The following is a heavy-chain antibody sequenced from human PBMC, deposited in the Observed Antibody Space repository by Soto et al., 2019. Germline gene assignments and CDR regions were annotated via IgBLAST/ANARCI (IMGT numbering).Heavy chain of an antibody. CDR1: GFTFSDYY. Sequence: QVQLVESGGGLVKPGGSLRLSCAASGFTFSDYYMSWIRQAPGKGLEWVSYISSSSSYTNYADSVKGRFTISRDNAKKSLYIQMNSPREADTGVYYCARGYDYGDYSLDYWGQGTLVTVSS. V-gene: IGHV3-11*05. D-gene: IGHD4-17*01. CDR3: ARGYDYGDYSLDY. J-gene: IGHJ4*02. CDR2: ISSSSSYT.